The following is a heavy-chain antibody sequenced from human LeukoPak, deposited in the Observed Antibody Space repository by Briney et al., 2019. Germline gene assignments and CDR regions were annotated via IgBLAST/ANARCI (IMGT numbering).Heavy chain of an antibody. CDR1: GFTFSSYS. J-gene: IGHJ3*02. D-gene: IGHD3-3*01. CDR2: ISSSSSTI. CDR3: ARGQTQLSYYDFSLI. V-gene: IGHV3-48*01. Sequence: GGSLRLSCAASGFTFSSYSMNWVRQAPGKGLEWVSYISSSSSTIYYADSVKGRFTISRDNAKNSLYLQMNSLRAEDTAVYYCARGQTQLSYYDFSLIWGQGTMVTVSS.